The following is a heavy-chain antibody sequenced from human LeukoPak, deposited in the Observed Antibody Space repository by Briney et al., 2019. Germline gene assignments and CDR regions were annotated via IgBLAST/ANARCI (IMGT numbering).Heavy chain of an antibody. V-gene: IGHV3-48*01. CDR2: IYSSGGTI. D-gene: IGHD2-21*01. J-gene: IGHJ4*02. CDR3: ARDPHSLDY. Sequence: PGGSLRLSCTTSGFTFSSYSMNWVRQAPGKGLEWVAYIYSSGGTIYYADSVQGRFTISRDNVKNFLYLQMNSLRPEDTAVYYCARDPHSLDYWGQGTLVTVSS. CDR1: GFTFSSYS.